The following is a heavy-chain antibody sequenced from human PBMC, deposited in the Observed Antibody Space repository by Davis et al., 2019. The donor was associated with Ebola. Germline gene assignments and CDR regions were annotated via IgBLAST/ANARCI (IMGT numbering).Heavy chain of an antibody. V-gene: IGHV4-34*01. CDR3: ARAQGRYSGYVDP. CDR2: INHSGST. Sequence: SETLSLTCAVYGGSFSGYYWSWIRQPPGKGLEWIGEINHSGSTNYNPSLKSRATISVDTSKNQFSLKLSSVTAADTAVYYCARAQGRYSGYVDPWGQGTLVTVSS. J-gene: IGHJ5*02. D-gene: IGHD5-12*01. CDR1: GGSFSGYY.